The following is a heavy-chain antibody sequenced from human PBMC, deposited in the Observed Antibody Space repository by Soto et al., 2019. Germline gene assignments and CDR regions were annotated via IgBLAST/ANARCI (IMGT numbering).Heavy chain of an antibody. CDR2: ISATTTYK. CDR3: ARGGAEKSGHLWYFDL. D-gene: IGHD2-8*02. J-gene: IGHJ2*01. V-gene: IGHV3-21*01. CDR1: GFTFDSYT. Sequence: EVQVVESGGGLVKPGGSLRLSCTASGFTFDSYTMNWLRQTPGRGLEWVSSISATTTYKYYADSVKGRFIISRDNARNSLSLHTNSLRADDTAVYYCARGGAEKSGHLWYFDLWGRGTLVTVSS.